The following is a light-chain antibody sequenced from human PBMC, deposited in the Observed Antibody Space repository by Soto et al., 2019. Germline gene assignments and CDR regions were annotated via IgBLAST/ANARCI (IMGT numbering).Light chain of an antibody. CDR1: LSISGW. CDR2: NAF. V-gene: IGKV1-5*01. J-gene: IGKJ1*01. CDR3: QQYNSYPWT. Sequence: DIQLTQSPSTLSASIGDTVTITCRASLSISGWLAWYQQAPGKAPKLLIFNAFTLQRGVPSRFRGGRSGTEFTLTISSLHPDDSAIYYCQQYNSYPWTFGLGTKVEI.